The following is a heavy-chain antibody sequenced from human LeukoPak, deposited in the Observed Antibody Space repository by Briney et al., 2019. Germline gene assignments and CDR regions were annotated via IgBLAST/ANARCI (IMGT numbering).Heavy chain of an antibody. CDR2: IYYSGST. Sequence: SETLSLTCTVSGDPIGSFYWSWIRKSPGKGLEWIGYIYYSGSTNYNPSLKSRATISVDTSKNQFSLKLSSVTAADTAVYYCARGFYSRPFDYWGPGTLVTVSS. CDR1: GDPIGSFY. J-gene: IGHJ4*02. D-gene: IGHD3-3*01. CDR3: ARGFYSRPFDY. V-gene: IGHV4-59*01.